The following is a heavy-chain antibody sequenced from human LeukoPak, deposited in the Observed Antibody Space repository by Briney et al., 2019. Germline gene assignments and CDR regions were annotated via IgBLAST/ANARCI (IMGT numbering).Heavy chain of an antibody. J-gene: IGHJ5*02. Sequence: SVKVSCKASGGTFSSYAISWVRQAPGQGLEWMGRIIPILGIANYAQKFQGRVTITADKSTSTAYMELSSLRSEDTAVYYCARVIEANWFDPWGQGTLVTVTS. CDR2: IIPILGIA. V-gene: IGHV1-69*04. CDR1: GGTFSSYA. CDR3: ARVIEANWFDP.